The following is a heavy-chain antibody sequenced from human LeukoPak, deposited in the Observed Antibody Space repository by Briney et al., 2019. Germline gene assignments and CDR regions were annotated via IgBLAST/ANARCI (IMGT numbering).Heavy chain of an antibody. CDR3: ARDLLGETDY. D-gene: IGHD3-10*01. J-gene: IGHJ4*02. Sequence: PGGSLRLSCAASGFTVSSNYMSWVRQAPGKGLEWVSVIYSGGSTYYADSVKGRFTISRDNSKNTLYLQMNSLRAEDTAVYCCARDLLGETDYWGQGTLVTVSS. CDR1: GFTVSSNY. CDR2: IYSGGST. V-gene: IGHV3-53*01.